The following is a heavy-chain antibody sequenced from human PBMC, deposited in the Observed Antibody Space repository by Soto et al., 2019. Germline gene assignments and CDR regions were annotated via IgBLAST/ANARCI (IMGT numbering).Heavy chain of an antibody. CDR1: GGSISSYY. Sequence: SETLSLTCSVSGGSISSYYWSWIRQPPGKGLEWIGYIYYSGTTNYNPSLKSRVTISVDTSKNQFSLKLNSVTAADTAVYYCAKGSDLIYTYWYFDLWGRGTLVTVSS. CDR2: IYYSGTT. D-gene: IGHD3-10*01. V-gene: IGHV4-59*01. J-gene: IGHJ2*01. CDR3: AKGSDLIYTYWYFDL.